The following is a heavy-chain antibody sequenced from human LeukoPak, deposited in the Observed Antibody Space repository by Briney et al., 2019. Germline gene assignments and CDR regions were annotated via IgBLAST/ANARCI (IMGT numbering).Heavy chain of an antibody. D-gene: IGHD3-22*01. Sequence: ASVKVSRKASGYTFSTSTISWVRHAAGQGLEWMGWINPKNGKTSYAQKFQDRVTMTENTSTSTAYMELSSLRSEDTAVYYCARGLAPYSYEYSGHDPYYYYNMDVWGKGTTVIISS. J-gene: IGHJ6*03. V-gene: IGHV1-8*01. CDR1: GYTFSTST. CDR2: INPKNGKT. CDR3: ARGLAPYSYEYSGHDPYYYYNMDV.